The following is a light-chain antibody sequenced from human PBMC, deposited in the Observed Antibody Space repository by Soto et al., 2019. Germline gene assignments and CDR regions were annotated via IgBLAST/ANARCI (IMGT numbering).Light chain of an antibody. CDR1: ESVSSN. CDR3: QQYTHWPLT. J-gene: IGKJ4*01. V-gene: IGKV3-15*01. Sequence: EIVMTQSPVTLSVSPGERATLSCRASESVSSNLAWYQQKPGQPPRVLIFGESTRATGIPARFSGSESGTEFTLTISSLQSEDFAVYYCQQYTHWPLTFGGGTKVEIK. CDR2: GES.